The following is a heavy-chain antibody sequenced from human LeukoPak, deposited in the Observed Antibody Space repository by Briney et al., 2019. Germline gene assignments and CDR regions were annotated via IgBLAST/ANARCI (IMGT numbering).Heavy chain of an antibody. D-gene: IGHD2-2*03. Sequence: ASVKVSCKASGYTFTGYYMHWVRQAPGQGLEWMGWINPNSGGTNYAQKFQGRVTMTRDTSISTAYMELSRLRSGDTAVYYCARDMDIVVVPATGHFDYWGQGTLVTVSS. J-gene: IGHJ4*02. V-gene: IGHV1-2*02. CDR2: INPNSGGT. CDR3: ARDMDIVVVPATGHFDY. CDR1: GYTFTGYY.